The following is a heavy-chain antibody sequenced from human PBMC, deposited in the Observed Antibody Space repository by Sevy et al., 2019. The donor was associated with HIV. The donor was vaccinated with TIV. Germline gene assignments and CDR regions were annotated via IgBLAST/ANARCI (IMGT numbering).Heavy chain of an antibody. CDR3: ARVQGYCTSGVCYGDYYYGMDV. J-gene: IGHJ6*02. D-gene: IGHD2-8*01. V-gene: IGHV5-51*01. Sequence: GESLKISCKASGYSFTRNWIGWVRQMPGKGLELIGVIYTTDSETKYSPSFQGQVTISADKSIRTAYLQWSSLQASDNAIYYCARVQGYCTSGVCYGDYYYGMDVWGQGTSVTVSS. CDR1: GYSFTRNW. CDR2: IYTTDSET.